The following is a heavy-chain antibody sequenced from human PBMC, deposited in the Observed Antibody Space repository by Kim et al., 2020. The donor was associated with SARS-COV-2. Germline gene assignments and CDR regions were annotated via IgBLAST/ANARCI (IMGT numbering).Heavy chain of an antibody. Sequence: SETLSLTCTVSGGSISSGGYYWSWIRQHPGKGLEWIGYIYYSGSTYYNPSLKSRVTISVDTSKNQFSLKLSSVTAADTAVYYCARDRVHGSGSYPDYWGQGTLVTVSS. CDR3: ARDRVHGSGSYPDY. CDR2: IYYSGST. CDR1: GGSISSGGYY. D-gene: IGHD3-10*01. J-gene: IGHJ4*02. V-gene: IGHV4-31*03.